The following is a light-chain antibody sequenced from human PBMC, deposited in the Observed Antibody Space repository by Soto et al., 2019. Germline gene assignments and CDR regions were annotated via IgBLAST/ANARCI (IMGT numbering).Light chain of an antibody. V-gene: IGLV1-47*01. J-gene: IGLJ3*02. CDR1: SSNIGSEY. Sequence: QLVLTQSPSASGTPGQRVTISCSGSSSNIGSEYVVWYQHLPGTAPKLLIYRNNQRPSGVPDRFAGSKSGTSASLAISGLRSEDEDDYYCAARDASLSGHWVFGGGTKVTVL. CDR2: RNN. CDR3: AARDASLSGHWV.